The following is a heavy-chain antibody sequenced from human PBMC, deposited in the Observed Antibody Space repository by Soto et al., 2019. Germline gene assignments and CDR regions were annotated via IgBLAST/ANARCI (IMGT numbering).Heavy chain of an antibody. V-gene: IGHV1-3*01. J-gene: IGHJ4*02. Sequence: ASVRVSCKASGCTFDKYAIHWVRQAPGQRLEWIGWINVATGDTKYSQTLQDRVAITRDASATTVYLELYSLTSEDTAVYFCARVHNRSISPHFDYCGQGTPLTVSS. D-gene: IGHD1-20*01. CDR2: INVATGDT. CDR3: ARVHNRSISPHFDY. CDR1: GCTFDKYA.